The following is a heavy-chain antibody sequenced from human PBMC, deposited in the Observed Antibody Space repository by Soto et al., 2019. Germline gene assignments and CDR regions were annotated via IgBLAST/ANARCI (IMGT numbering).Heavy chain of an antibody. J-gene: IGHJ4*02. CDR2: IYYSGST. CDR3: ARVPLYRSSWHNDT. D-gene: IGHD6-13*01. V-gene: IGHV4-30-4*01. Sequence: PSETLSLTCTVSGGSISSGDYYWSWIRQPPGKGLEWIGYIYYSGSTYYNPSLKSRVTISVDTSKNQFSLKLSSVTAADTVVYYCARVPLYRSSWHNDTWGQQTLVTISS. CDR1: GGSISSGDYY.